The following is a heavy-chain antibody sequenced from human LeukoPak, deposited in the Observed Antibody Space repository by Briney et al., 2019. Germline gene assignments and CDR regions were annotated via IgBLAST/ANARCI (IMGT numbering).Heavy chain of an antibody. J-gene: IGHJ4*02. CDR1: GYTFTTYG. CDR3: ARGVPRGYYYFDY. CDR2: ISAYTGNT. Sequence: ASVEVSCKASGYTFTTYGLSWVRQAPGQGLEWMGWISAYTGNTNYAQKLQGRVTMTTDTSTSTAYMELRSLRSDDTAVYYCARGVPRGYYYFDYWGQGTLVTVSS. V-gene: IGHV1-18*01. D-gene: IGHD1-1*01.